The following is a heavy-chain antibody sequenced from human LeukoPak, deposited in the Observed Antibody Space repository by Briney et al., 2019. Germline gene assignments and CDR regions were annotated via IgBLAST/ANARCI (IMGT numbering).Heavy chain of an antibody. D-gene: IGHD2-15*01. Sequence: PSETLSLTCTVSGGSISSYYWSWIRQPPGKGLEWIGYIYYSGSTNYNPSLKSRVTISVDTSKNQFSLKLSSVTAADTAVYYCARPTPSTHLPDYWGQGTLVTVSS. J-gene: IGHJ4*02. CDR1: GGSISSYY. V-gene: IGHV4-59*01. CDR3: ARPTPSTHLPDY. CDR2: IYYSGST.